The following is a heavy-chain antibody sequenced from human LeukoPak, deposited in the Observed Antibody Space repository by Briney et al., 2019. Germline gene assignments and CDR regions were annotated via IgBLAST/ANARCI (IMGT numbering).Heavy chain of an antibody. J-gene: IGHJ4*02. CDR3: ARAIYSSSYFY. CDR2: IYSGGST. D-gene: IGHD6-13*01. Sequence: PGGSLRLSCAASGFTVSSNYMSWVRQAPGKGLEWVSIIYSGGSTYYADSVKGRFTISRDNSKNTLYLQMNSLRAEDTAVYYCARAIYSSSYFYWGQGTLVTVSS. CDR1: GFTVSSNY. V-gene: IGHV3-53*01.